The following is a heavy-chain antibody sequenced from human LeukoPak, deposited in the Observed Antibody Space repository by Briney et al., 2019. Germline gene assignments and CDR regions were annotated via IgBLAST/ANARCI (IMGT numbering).Heavy chain of an antibody. CDR2: INPHSGGT. CDR3: ARDAADTVRGGDY. Sequence: ASVKVSCKASGYTFIGYYMHWVRQAPGQGLEWMGWINPHSGGTNSEQNFQGRVTMSRDTSISTVYMELSRLRSDDTAVYFCARDAADTVRGGDYWGQGSLVTVSS. V-gene: IGHV1-2*02. J-gene: IGHJ4*02. CDR1: GYTFIGYY. D-gene: IGHD5-18*01.